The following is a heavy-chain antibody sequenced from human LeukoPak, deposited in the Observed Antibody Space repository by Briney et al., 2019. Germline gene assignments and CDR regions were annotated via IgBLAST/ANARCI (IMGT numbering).Heavy chain of an antibody. D-gene: IGHD1-26*01. V-gene: IGHV6-1*01. CDR1: GDIVSTNSAT. J-gene: IGHJ5*01. CDR2: TYYRSKWSN. Sequence: LSQTLSLTCAISGDIVSTNSATWTWLRQSPSRGLEWLGRTYYRSKWSNDYAVSMKSRITINPDTSKNQFSLQLNSVTPEDTAVYYCARLVGASWFDSWGQGTLVTVSS. CDR3: ARLVGASWFDS.